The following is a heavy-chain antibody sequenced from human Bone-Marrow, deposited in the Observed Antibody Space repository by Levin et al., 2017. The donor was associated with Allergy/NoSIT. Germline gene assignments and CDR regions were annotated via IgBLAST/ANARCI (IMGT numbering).Heavy chain of an antibody. Sequence: ASVKVSCAASQFTFSTYPMSWVRQAPGQGLEWVSAIFAGGDGTFYADSVKGRFTISRDNAKNTLYLQMNSLTTEDTAVYYCARYELGINYLGMDVWGQGTTVTVSS. V-gene: IGHV3-23*01. CDR3: ARYELGINYLGMDV. D-gene: IGHD7-27*01. CDR2: IFAGGDGT. J-gene: IGHJ6*02. CDR1: QFTFSTYP.